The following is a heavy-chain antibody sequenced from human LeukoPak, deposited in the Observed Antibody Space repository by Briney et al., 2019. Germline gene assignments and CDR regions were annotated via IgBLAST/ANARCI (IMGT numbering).Heavy chain of an antibody. CDR3: ARDSQYDSSGHAP. CDR1: GGSISSSSYY. Sequence: PSETLSLTCTVSGGSISSSSYYWGWIRQPPGKGLEWIGSIHYTGSTYYSASLKSRVTISVDTSKNQFSLKLPSVTAADTAVYYCARDSQYDSSGHAPWGQGTLVTVSS. V-gene: IGHV4-39*07. CDR2: IHYTGST. J-gene: IGHJ5*02. D-gene: IGHD3-22*01.